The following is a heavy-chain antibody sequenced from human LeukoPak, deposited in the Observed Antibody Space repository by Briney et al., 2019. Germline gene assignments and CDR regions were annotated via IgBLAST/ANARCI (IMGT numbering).Heavy chain of an antibody. CDR1: GFTFSSYG. V-gene: IGHV3-30*02. Sequence: GGSLRLSCAASGFTFSSYGMHWVRQAPGKGLEWVAFIRYDGSNKYYADSVKGRFTISRDNSKNTLYLQMNSLRAEDTAVYYCAKGPTSDIVVVPAATPPDYWGQGTLVTVSS. D-gene: IGHD2-2*01. CDR3: AKGPTSDIVVVPAATPPDY. CDR2: IRYDGSNK. J-gene: IGHJ4*02.